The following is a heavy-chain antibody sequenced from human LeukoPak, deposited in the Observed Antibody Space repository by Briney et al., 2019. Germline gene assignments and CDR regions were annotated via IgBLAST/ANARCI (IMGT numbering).Heavy chain of an antibody. J-gene: IGHJ4*02. V-gene: IGHV1-8*03. CDR2: MNPNSGNT. CDR3: ARGSRIVVVTAILYYFDY. CDR1: GYTFTSYD. D-gene: IGHD2-21*02. Sequence: ASVKVSCKASGYTFTSYDINWVRQATGQGLEWMGWMNPNSGNTGYAQKFQGRVTITRNTSISTAYMELSSLRSEDTAVYYCARGSRIVVVTAILYYFDYWGQGTLVTVSS.